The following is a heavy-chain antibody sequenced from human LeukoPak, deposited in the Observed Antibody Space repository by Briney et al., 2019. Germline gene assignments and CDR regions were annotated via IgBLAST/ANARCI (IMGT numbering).Heavy chain of an antibody. CDR1: GDGVSNNSAA. J-gene: IGHJ4*02. D-gene: IGHD3-22*01. CDR2: TYYRSKWYN. CDR3: AREGYDSSGYYPS. V-gene: IGHV6-1*01. Sequence: SQTLSLTCAISGDGVSNNSAAWNWIRQSPSRGLEWLGRTYYRSKWYNDYAVSVKSRITINQDTSKNQLSLQVNSVTPEDTAVYYCAREGYDSSGYYPSWGQGTLVSVSS.